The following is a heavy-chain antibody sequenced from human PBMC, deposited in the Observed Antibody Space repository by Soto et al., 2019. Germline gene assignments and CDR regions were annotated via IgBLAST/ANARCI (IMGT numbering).Heavy chain of an antibody. CDR2: IIPIFGTA. J-gene: IGHJ5*02. D-gene: IGHD2-15*01. Sequence: ASVKVSCKASGGTFSSYAISWVRQAPGQGLEWMGGIIPIFGTANYAQKFQGRVTITADESTSTAYMELSSLRSEDTAVYYCAREDCSGGSCYSSGNWFDPWGQGTLVTVSS. V-gene: IGHV1-69*13. CDR3: AREDCSGGSCYSSGNWFDP. CDR1: GGTFSSYA.